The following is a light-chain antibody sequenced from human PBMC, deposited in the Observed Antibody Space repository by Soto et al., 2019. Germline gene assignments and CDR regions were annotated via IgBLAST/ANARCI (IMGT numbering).Light chain of an antibody. CDR1: QSISSN. Sequence: EIVMTQSPATLSVSPGERATLSCRASQSISSNLAWYQQKPGQAPRLLIYGASTRATGIPATFSGSGSGTEFTLTISGLQSEDFAVYYCQQYNNWPFTFGPGTKVDLK. V-gene: IGKV3-15*01. CDR3: QQYNNWPFT. CDR2: GAS. J-gene: IGKJ3*01.